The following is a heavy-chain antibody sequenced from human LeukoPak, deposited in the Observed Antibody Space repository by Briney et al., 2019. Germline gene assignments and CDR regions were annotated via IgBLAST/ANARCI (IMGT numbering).Heavy chain of an antibody. Sequence: GGSLRLSCTASGFSIRNYDMNWVRQAPGKGLEWVSTIRQSGGTTYYADSVKGRFTISRDNSKNTLYLQINSLRAEDTAVYYCATKGDTVMVFRTWSLDLWGRGTLVTVSS. CDR3: ATKGDTVMVFRTWSLDL. J-gene: IGHJ2*01. D-gene: IGHD5-18*01. CDR2: IRQSGGTT. CDR1: GFSIRNYD. V-gene: IGHV3-23*01.